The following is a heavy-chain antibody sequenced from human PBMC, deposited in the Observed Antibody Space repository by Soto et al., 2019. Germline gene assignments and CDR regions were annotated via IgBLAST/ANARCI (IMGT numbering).Heavy chain of an antibody. CDR3: ASMIFGNYYYGMDV. D-gene: IGHD3-3*01. Sequence: QLQLQESGPGLVKPSETLSLTCTVSGGSISSSSYYWGWIRQPPGKGLEWIGSIYYSGSTYYNPSLKSRVTISVDTSKNQFSLKLSSVTAADTAVYYCASMIFGNYYYGMDVWGQGTTVTVSS. V-gene: IGHV4-39*01. J-gene: IGHJ6*02. CDR2: IYYSGST. CDR1: GGSISSSSYY.